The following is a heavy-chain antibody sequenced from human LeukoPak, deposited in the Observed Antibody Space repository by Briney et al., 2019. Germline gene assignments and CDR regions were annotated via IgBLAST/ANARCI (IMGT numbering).Heavy chain of an antibody. D-gene: IGHD3-22*01. CDR2: INWNGGSI. CDR3: AREKYDSSSYYTDNYYFDY. J-gene: IGHJ4*02. CDR1: GFTFDDYG. Sequence: GGSLRLSCAASGFTFDDYGMTWVRQAPGKGLEWVSDINWNGGSIGYADSVKGRFTVSRDNAKNSLYLQMNSLRAEDTAFYYCAREKYDSSSYYTDNYYFDYWGQGTLVTVSS. V-gene: IGHV3-20*04.